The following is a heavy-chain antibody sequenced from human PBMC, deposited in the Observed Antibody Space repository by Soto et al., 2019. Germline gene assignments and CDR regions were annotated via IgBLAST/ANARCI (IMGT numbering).Heavy chain of an antibody. D-gene: IGHD6-19*01. CDR2: IYYSGST. CDR3: ARSLAGSYYYYGMDV. V-gene: IGHV4-31*03. J-gene: IGHJ6*02. Sequence: SETLSLTCTVSGGSISSGGYYWSWIRQHPGKGLEWIGYIYYSGSTYYNPSLKSRVTISVDTSKNQFSLKLSSVTAADTAMYYCARSLAGSYYYYGMDVWGQGTTVTVSS. CDR1: GGSISSGGYY.